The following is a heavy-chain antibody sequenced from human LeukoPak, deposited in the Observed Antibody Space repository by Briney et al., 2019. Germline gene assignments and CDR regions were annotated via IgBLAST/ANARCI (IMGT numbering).Heavy chain of an antibody. V-gene: IGHV4-38-2*02. CDR3: ARDRGAVGAPPNYFDY. CDR1: GYSISSGYY. CDR2: IYHSGST. D-gene: IGHD1-26*01. J-gene: IGHJ4*02. Sequence: SETLSLTCTVSGYSISSGYYWGWIRQPPGKGLEWIGSIYHSGSTYHNPSLKSRVTISVDTSKNQFSLKLSSVTAADTAVYYCARDRGAVGAPPNYFDYWGQGTLVTVSS.